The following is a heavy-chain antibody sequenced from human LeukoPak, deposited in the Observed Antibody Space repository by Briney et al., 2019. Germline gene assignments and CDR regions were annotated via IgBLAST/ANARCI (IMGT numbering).Heavy chain of an antibody. D-gene: IGHD6-13*01. V-gene: IGHV4-4*02. Sequence: PSGTLSLTCTISGGSITSNDWWSWVRQPPGTGLEWIGEIYLGGNTNFNPSLKSRVAISIDKSKNQFSLNLRSVTAADTAVYYCARGSRNAAGNYWYFDLWGRGTLVTVSS. CDR2: IYLGGNT. CDR3: ARGSRNAAGNYWYFDL. J-gene: IGHJ2*01. CDR1: GGSITSNDW.